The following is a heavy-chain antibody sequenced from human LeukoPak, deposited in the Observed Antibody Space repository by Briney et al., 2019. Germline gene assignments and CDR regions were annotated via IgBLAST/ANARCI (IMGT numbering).Heavy chain of an antibody. J-gene: IGHJ4*02. V-gene: IGHV1-69*05. CDR3: ARALVGYYYGSAGYYFDY. CDR2: IIPIFGTA. CDR1: GGTFSSYA. Sequence: SVKVSCKASGGTFSSYAISWVRQAPGQGLEWMGGIIPIFGTANYAQKFQGSVTITTDESTSTAYMELSSLRSEDTAVYYCARALVGYYYGSAGYYFDYWGQGTLVTVSS. D-gene: IGHD3-10*01.